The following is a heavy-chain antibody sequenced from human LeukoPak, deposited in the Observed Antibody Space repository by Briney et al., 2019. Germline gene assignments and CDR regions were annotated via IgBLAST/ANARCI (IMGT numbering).Heavy chain of an antibody. CDR2: INPSGGSR. CDR3: ARDQVGTYHFDS. D-gene: IGHD1-26*01. Sequence: ASVKVSCKASGYTFTSYYIHWVRQAPGQGLEWMGQINPSGGSRTYAQKFQGRVTMTRDTSTTTVYMELRSLRFDDTAVYYCARDQVGTYHFDSWGQGTLVTVSS. V-gene: IGHV1-46*01. CDR1: GYTFTSYY. J-gene: IGHJ4*02.